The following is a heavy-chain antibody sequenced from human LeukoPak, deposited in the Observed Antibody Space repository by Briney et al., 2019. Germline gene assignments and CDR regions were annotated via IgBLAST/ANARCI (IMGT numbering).Heavy chain of an antibody. Sequence: ASVTVSCKASGYTFTNYGISWVRQAPGQGLEWMGWIRHYNDYTNYAQKLQGRVTMTTDTSTSTGYMELRSLRSDDTAVYYCARWYCSSTSCYAGAFDMWGQGTMVTVSS. CDR3: ARWYCSSTSCYAGAFDM. D-gene: IGHD2-2*01. CDR1: GYTFTNYG. CDR2: IRHYNDYT. J-gene: IGHJ3*02. V-gene: IGHV1-18*04.